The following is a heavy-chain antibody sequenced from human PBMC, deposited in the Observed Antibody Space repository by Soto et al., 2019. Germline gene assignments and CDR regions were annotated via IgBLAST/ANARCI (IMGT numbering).Heavy chain of an antibody. CDR3: AGTQSGIYYYYYGMDV. CDR2: MNPNSGNT. Sequence: ASVKVSCKASGYTFTSYDINWVRQATGQGLEWMGWMNPNSGNTGYAQKFQGRVTMTRNTSISTAYMELSSLRSEDTAVYYCAGTQSGIYYYYYGMDVWGQGTTVTAP. V-gene: IGHV1-8*01. J-gene: IGHJ6*02. CDR1: GYTFTSYD. D-gene: IGHD1-20*01.